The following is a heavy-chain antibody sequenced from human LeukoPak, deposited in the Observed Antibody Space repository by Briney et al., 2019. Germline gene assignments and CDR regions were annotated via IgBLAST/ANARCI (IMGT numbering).Heavy chain of an antibody. Sequence: PWGSLRLSCVASGCTFSSYAMTWVRQAPGKGLEWVSVISVSGGNTYYADSVKGRFTLSRDNSKNTLYLQMNSLRVENTAVYYCAKVAVHSSGWYGFDSWGQGTLVTVSS. CDR2: ISVSGGNT. V-gene: IGHV3-23*01. CDR3: AKVAVHSSGWYGFDS. CDR1: GCTFSSYA. J-gene: IGHJ5*01. D-gene: IGHD6-19*01.